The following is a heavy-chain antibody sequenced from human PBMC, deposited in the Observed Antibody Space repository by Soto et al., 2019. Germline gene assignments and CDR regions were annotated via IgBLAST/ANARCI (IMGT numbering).Heavy chain of an antibody. V-gene: IGHV3-53*01. CDR1: GFTVSSNY. CDR3: ARERTIFGVP. J-gene: IGHJ5*02. CDR2: IYSGGST. Sequence: GGSLRLSCAASGFTVSSNYMSWVRQAPGKGLEWVSVIYSGGSTYYADSVKGRFTISRDKSKNTLYLQMNSLRAEDTAVYCCARERTIFGVPWGQGTLVTVSS. D-gene: IGHD3-3*01.